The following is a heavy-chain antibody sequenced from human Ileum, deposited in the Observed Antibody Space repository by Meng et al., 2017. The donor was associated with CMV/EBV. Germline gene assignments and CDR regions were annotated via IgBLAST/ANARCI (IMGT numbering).Heavy chain of an antibody. V-gene: IGHV1-2*02. CDR3: AREDIVVVPAAKKSYGMDV. D-gene: IGHD2-2*01. CDR1: GYTFTGYY. CDR2: INPNSGGT. Sequence: ASVKVSCKASGYTFTGYYMHWVRQAPGQGLEWMGWINPNSGGTNYAQKFQGRVTMTRDTSISTAYVELSRLRSDDTAVYCCAREDIVVVPAAKKSYGMDVWGQGTTVTVSS. J-gene: IGHJ6*02.